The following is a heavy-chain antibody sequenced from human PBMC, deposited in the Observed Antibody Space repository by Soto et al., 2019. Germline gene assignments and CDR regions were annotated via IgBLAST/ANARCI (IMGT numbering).Heavy chain of an antibody. D-gene: IGHD2-2*01. Sequence: SVKVSCKASGSSFSSYAIRWVRQSPGQRLEWRGGIIPIFGTANYAQKFQGRVTITADESTSTAYMEESRRRAEETAVYYWARFNCISTRCYPDFLEGYYSYGMDVWGEGTKAT. CDR1: GSSFSSYA. CDR2: IIPIFGTA. J-gene: IGHJ6*02. V-gene: IGHV1-69*13. CDR3: ARFNCISTRCYPDFLEGYYSYGMDV.